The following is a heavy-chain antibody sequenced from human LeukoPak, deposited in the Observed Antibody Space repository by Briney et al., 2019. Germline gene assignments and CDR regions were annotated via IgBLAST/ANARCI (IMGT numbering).Heavy chain of an antibody. V-gene: IGHV3-30*02. D-gene: IGHD2-8*01. CDR1: GFTFSSYA. CDR3: ANGYCTNGVCYPYYYYYMDV. J-gene: IGHJ6*03. Sequence: PGGSLRLSCAASGFTFSSYAMHWVRQAPGKGLEWVTFIRYDGSNKYYADSVKGRFTISRDNSKNTLYLQMNSLRAEDTAVYYCANGYCTNGVCYPYYYYYMDVWGKGTTVTVSS. CDR2: IRYDGSNK.